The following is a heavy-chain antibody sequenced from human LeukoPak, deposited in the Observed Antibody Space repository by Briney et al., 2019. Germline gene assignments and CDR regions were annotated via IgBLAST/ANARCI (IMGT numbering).Heavy chain of an antibody. V-gene: IGHV3-7*01. J-gene: IGHJ4*02. CDR2: IKHDAGEK. CDR1: GIIFSDYW. Sequence: GGSLRLSCTVSGIIFSDYWMSWVRQAPGKGLEWVANIKHDAGEKYYVDSVKGRFTISRDNAKNSLYLQMNSLRAEDTAVYYCVNDLARRGGYWGQGTLVTVSA. D-gene: IGHD3-16*01. CDR3: VNDLARRGGY.